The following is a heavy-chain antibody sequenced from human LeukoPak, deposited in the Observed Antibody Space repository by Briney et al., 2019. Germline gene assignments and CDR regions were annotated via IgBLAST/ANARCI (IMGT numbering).Heavy chain of an antibody. V-gene: IGHV4-39*07. CDR3: ASAHSSGWYAEYFQH. CDR1: GGSISSSSYY. J-gene: IGHJ1*01. Sequence: SETLSLTCTVSGGSISSSSYYWGWIRQPPGKGLEWIGSIYYSGSTYYNPSLKSRVTISVDTSKNQFSLKLSSVTAADTAVYYCASAHSSGWYAEYFQHWGQGTLVTVSS. CDR2: IYYSGST. D-gene: IGHD6-19*01.